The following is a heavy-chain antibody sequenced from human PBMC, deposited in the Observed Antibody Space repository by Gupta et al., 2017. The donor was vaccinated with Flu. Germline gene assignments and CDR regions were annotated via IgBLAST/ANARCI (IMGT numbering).Heavy chain of an antibody. CDR2: ITWNSDTI. CDR3: VKDRGYTWDAIDF. V-gene: IGHV3-9*01. D-gene: IGHD2-15*01. J-gene: IGHJ3*01. CDR1: GITFDDYA. Sequence: PGRSLRLSCAASGITFDDYAMHWVRQAPGKGLEWVSGITWNSDTIGYADSVKGRFTLSIDTAKNSLYLQMNSLRPEDTALYYCVKDRGYTWDAIDFWGQGTMVTVSS.